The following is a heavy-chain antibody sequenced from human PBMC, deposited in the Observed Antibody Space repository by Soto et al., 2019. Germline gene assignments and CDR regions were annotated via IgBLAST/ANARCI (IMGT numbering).Heavy chain of an antibody. V-gene: IGHV3-33*01. CDR3: ARDRALGQGAHYYYYGMDV. D-gene: IGHD3-16*01. CDR1: GFTFNNYG. Sequence: QVQLVESGGGVVQPGRSLRLSCAASGFTFNNYGMHWVRQAPGKGLEWVAVIWYDGNNKYYADSVKGRFTISRDNSKNTLYLQMNSLRVEDTAVYYCARDRALGQGAHYYYYGMDVWGQGTTVTVSS. J-gene: IGHJ6*02. CDR2: IWYDGNNK.